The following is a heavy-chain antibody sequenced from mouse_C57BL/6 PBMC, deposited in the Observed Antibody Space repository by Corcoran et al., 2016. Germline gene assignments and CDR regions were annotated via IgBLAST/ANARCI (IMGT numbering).Heavy chain of an antibody. Sequence: QVQLQQSGAELARPGASVKLSCKASGSTFTSYGISWVKQRTGQGLEWIGEIYPRSGNTYYNEKFKGKDTLTADKSSSTAYMELRSLTSEDSAVYFCARGPYDYDGYWGQGTTLTVSS. V-gene: IGHV1-81*01. D-gene: IGHD2-4*01. CDR2: IYPRSGNT. J-gene: IGHJ2*01. CDR1: GSTFTSYG. CDR3: ARGPYDYDGY.